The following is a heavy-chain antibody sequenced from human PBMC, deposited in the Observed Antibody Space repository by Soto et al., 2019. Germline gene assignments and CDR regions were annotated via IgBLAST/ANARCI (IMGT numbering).Heavy chain of an antibody. CDR3: ARAGSSWYGNWFDP. Sequence: QAGGSLRLSCAASGFTFSSYEMNWVRQAPGKGLEWVSYISSSGSTIYYADSVKGRFTISRDNAKNSLYLQMNSLRAEDTAVYYCARAGSSWYGNWFDPWGQGTLVTVSS. D-gene: IGHD6-13*01. V-gene: IGHV3-48*03. CDR2: ISSSGSTI. CDR1: GFTFSSYE. J-gene: IGHJ5*02.